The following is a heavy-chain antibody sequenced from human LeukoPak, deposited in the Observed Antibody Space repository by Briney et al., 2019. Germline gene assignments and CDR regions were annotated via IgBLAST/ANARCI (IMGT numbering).Heavy chain of an antibody. V-gene: IGHV3-66*01. Sequence: GGSLRLSCAASGFTVSSNYMSWVRQAPGKGLEWVSVIYSGGSTYYADSVKGRFTISRGNSKNTLYLQMNSLRAEDTAVYYCAREYSSSSGDYWGQGTLVTVSS. CDR1: GFTVSSNY. D-gene: IGHD6-6*01. CDR2: IYSGGST. CDR3: AREYSSSSGDY. J-gene: IGHJ4*02.